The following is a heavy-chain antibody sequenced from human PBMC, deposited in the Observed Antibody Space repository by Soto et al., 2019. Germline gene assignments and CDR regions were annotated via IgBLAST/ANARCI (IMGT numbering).Heavy chain of an antibody. J-gene: IGHJ5*02. V-gene: IGHV4-34*01. CDR2: INHSGST. CDR3: TRDIAAAPRAKWFDP. D-gene: IGHD6-13*01. CDR1: GGSFSGYY. Sequence: SETLSLTCAVYGGSFSGYYWSWIRQPPGKGLEWIGEINHSGSTNYNPSLKSRVTISVDTSKNQFSLKLNSVTAEDTAVYYCTRDIAAAPRAKWFDPWGQGTLVTVSS.